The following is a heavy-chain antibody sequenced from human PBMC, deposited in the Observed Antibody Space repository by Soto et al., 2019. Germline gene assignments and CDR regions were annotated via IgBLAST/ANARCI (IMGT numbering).Heavy chain of an antibody. Sequence: ESGGGVVQPGRSLRLSCAASGFTFSSYAMHWVRQAPGKGLEWVAVISYDGSNKYYADSVKGRFTISRDNSKNTLYLQMNSLRAEDTAVYYCARVALRYFDWLLYFQHWGQGTLVTVSS. V-gene: IGHV3-30-3*01. D-gene: IGHD3-9*01. CDR1: GFTFSSYA. CDR3: ARVALRYFDWLLYFQH. J-gene: IGHJ1*01. CDR2: ISYDGSNK.